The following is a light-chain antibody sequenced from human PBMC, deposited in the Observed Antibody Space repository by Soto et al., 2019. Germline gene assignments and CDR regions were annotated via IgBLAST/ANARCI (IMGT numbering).Light chain of an antibody. CDR2: LAS. V-gene: IGKV1-5*03. J-gene: IGKJ2*01. CDR1: QSVQSF. Sequence: DIQMTQFPSTLSACVGDAVTITCRASQSVQSFLAWYQQKPGKAPKLLIYLASRLESGVPSRFSGSGSGTEFTLTISSLQPDDFATYFCQQYNSHSFYTFGQGTKLGV. CDR3: QQYNSHSFYT.